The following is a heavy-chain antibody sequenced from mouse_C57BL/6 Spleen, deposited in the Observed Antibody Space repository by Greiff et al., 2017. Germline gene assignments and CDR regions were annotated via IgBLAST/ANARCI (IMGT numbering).Heavy chain of an antibody. CDR1: GYAFSSYW. J-gene: IGHJ2*01. Sequence: VQLQQSGAELVKPGASVKISCKASGYAFSSYWMNWVKQRPGKGLEWIGQIYPGDGDTNYNGKFKGKATLTADKSARTAYMQLSSLTSEDSAVYFCARGGYSSNSFYYFDYWGPGTTLTVSS. CDR3: ARGGYSSNSFYYFDY. CDR2: IYPGDGDT. D-gene: IGHD2-5*01. V-gene: IGHV1-80*01.